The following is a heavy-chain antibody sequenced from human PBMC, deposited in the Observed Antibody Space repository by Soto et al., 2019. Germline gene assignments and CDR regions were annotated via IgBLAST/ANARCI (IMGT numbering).Heavy chain of an antibody. Sequence: PRLSCAASGFTFSSYSMNWFRQAPGKGLEWVSYISSSSSTIYYADSVKGRFTISRDNAKNSLYLQMNSLRAEDTAVYYCARGAYLNWFDPWGQGTLVTVSS. J-gene: IGHJ5*02. V-gene: IGHV3-48*01. CDR1: GFTFSSYS. CDR2: ISSSSSTI. CDR3: ARGAYLNWFDP.